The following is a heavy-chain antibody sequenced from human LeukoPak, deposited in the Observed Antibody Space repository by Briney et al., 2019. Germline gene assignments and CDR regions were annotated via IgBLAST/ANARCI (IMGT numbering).Heavy chain of an antibody. D-gene: IGHD6-13*01. V-gene: IGHV5-51*01. CDR1: GYSFNTYW. CDR3: ARHSSSWYYFDY. J-gene: IGHJ4*02. CDR2: IYPGDSDT. Sequence: GESLKISCKGSGYSFNTYWIAWVRQMPGKGLEWMGIIYPGDSDTKYSPSFQGQVTISADNTISTAYLQWSSLKASDTAMYYCARHSSSWYYFDYWGQGTLVTVSS.